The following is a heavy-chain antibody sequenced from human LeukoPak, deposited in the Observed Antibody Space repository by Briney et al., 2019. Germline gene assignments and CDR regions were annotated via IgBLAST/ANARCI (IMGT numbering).Heavy chain of an antibody. J-gene: IGHJ2*01. CDR3: ARPMVRGVISWYFDL. CDR1: GGSFSGYY. CDR2: INHSGST. Sequence: SETLSLTCAVYGGSFSGYYWSWIRQPPGKGLEWIGEINHSGSTYYNPSLKSRVTISVDTSENQFSLKLSSVTAADTAVYYCARPMVRGVISWYFDLWGRGSLVTVSS. V-gene: IGHV4-34*01. D-gene: IGHD3-10*01.